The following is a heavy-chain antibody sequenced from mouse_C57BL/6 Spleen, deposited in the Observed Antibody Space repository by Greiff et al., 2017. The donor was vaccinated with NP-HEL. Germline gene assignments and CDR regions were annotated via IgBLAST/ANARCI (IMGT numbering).Heavy chain of an antibody. Sequence: VKLQESGAELVRPGSSVKLSCKASGYTFTSYWMHWVKQRPIQGLEWIGNIDPSDSETHYNQKFKDKATLTVDKSSSTAYMQLSSLTSEDSAVYYCARSWLLEDYAMDYWGQGTSVTVSS. CDR3: ARSWLLEDYAMDY. J-gene: IGHJ4*01. D-gene: IGHD2-14*01. CDR2: IDPSDSET. V-gene: IGHV1-52*01. CDR1: GYTFTSYW.